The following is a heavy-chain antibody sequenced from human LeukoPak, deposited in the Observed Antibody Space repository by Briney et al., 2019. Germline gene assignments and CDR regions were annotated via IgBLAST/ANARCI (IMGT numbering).Heavy chain of an antibody. D-gene: IGHD1-26*01. J-gene: IGHJ4*02. CDR2: ISAYNGNT. CDR1: GYTFTSYG. V-gene: IGHV1-18*01. Sequence: ASVKVSCKASGYTFTSYGISWVRQAPGQGLEWMGWISAYNGNTNYAQKLQGRVTMTTDTSTNTAYMELRSLTSDDTAVYFCASTSMEVGATQFDYWGQGTLVTVSS. CDR3: ASTSMEVGATQFDY.